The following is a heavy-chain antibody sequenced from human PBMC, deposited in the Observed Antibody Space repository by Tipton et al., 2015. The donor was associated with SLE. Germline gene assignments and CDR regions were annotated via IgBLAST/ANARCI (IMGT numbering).Heavy chain of an antibody. D-gene: IGHD2-2*01. V-gene: IGHV4-4*09. CDR3: ARVLGYCSSSTCRGSRFDP. CDR2: IYSSGST. CDR1: GGSISSYS. J-gene: IGHJ5*02. Sequence: TLSLTCTVSGGSISSYSWNWIRQPPGKGLEWIGYIYSSGSTDYNPSLKSRVSLSLDTPKNQLSLKLRSVTAADAAVYYCARVLGYCSSSTCRGSRFDPWGQGTLVTVSS.